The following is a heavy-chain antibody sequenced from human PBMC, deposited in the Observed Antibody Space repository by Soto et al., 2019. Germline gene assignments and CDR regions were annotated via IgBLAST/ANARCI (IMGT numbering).Heavy chain of an antibody. Sequence: SETLSLTCTVSGGSISSSSYYWGWIRQPPGKGLEWIGSIYYSGSTYYNPSLKSRVTISVDTSKNQFSLKLSSVTAADTAVYYCARHAISFFMVVAAIDDFDIWAQGTMVPV. V-gene: IGHV4-39*01. J-gene: IGHJ3*02. CDR3: ARHAISFFMVVAAIDDFDI. CDR2: IYYSGST. CDR1: GGSISSSSYY. D-gene: IGHD3-3*02.